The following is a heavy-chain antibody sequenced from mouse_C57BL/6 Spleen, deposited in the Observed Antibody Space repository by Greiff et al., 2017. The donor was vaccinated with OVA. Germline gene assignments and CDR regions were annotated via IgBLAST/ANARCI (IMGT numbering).Heavy chain of an antibody. CDR3: AKNYGNYEAWFAY. J-gene: IGHJ3*01. V-gene: IGHV2-5*01. CDR2: IWRGGST. Sequence: QVQLQQSGPGLVQPSQSLSITCPVSGFSLTSYGVHWVRQSPGKGLEWLGVIWRGGSTDYNAAFMSRLSITKDNSKSQVFFKMNSLQADDTAIYYCAKNYGNYEAWFAYWGQGTLVTVSA. D-gene: IGHD2-1*01. CDR1: GFSLTSYG.